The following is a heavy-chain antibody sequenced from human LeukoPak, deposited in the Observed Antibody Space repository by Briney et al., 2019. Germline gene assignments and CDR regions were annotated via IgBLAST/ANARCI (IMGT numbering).Heavy chain of an antibody. V-gene: IGHV3-9*01. CDR3: AKDYYYESSGYYSRPRFFDY. CDR2: ISWNSGSI. CDR1: GFTFDDYA. D-gene: IGHD3-22*01. J-gene: IGHJ4*02. Sequence: PGRSLRLSCAASGFTFDDYAMHWVRQAPGKGLEWVSGISWNSGSIGYADSVKGRFTISRDNAKNSLYLQMNSLRAEDTALYYCAKDYYYESSGYYSRPRFFDYWGQGTLVTVSS.